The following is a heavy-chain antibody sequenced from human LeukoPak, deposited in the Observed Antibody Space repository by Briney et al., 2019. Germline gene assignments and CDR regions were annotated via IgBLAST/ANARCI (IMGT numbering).Heavy chain of an antibody. V-gene: IGHV3-21*01. J-gene: IGHJ5*02. CDR1: GFTFSSYS. CDR3: ARENYDFWSGFSGWFDP. Sequence: GGSLRLSCAASGFTFSSYSMNWVRQAPGKGLEWVSSISSSSSYIYYADSVKGRFTISRDNAKNSLYLQMNSLRAEDTAVYYCARENYDFWSGFSGWFDPWGQGTLVTVSS. D-gene: IGHD3-3*01. CDR2: ISSSSSYI.